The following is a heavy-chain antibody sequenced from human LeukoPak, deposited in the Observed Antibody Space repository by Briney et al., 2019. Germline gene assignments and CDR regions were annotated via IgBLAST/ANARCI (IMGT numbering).Heavy chain of an antibody. CDR1: GGSIHSY. CDR2: ISGSGTI. J-gene: IGHJ5*02. CDR3: ARDSGTTGEVKFDP. V-gene: IGHV4-4*07. Sequence: VKPSETLSLTCTVSGGSIHSYWSWIRQPAGKGLEWIGRISGSGTITYNPALQSRLTISIDTSKNQFSLKLMSVTAADTAVYYCARDSGTTGEVKFDPWGQGTLVTVSS. D-gene: IGHD3-10*01.